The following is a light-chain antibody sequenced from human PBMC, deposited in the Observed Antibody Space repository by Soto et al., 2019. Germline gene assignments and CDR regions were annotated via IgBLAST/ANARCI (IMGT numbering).Light chain of an antibody. CDR1: SRDVGRYSY. V-gene: IGLV2-14*01. J-gene: IGLJ2*01. CDR3: SSYTSASTLV. Sequence: QSALTQPASVSGSPGQSITMSCTGASRDVGRYSYVSWYQQHPGKAPKLVIYEVSNRPSGVSNRFSGSKSGNTASLTISGLQPEDEADYYCSSYTSASTLVFGGGTKLTVL. CDR2: EVS.